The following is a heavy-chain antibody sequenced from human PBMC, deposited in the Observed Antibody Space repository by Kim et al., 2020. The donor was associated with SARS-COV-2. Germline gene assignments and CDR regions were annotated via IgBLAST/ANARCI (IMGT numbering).Heavy chain of an antibody. J-gene: IGHJ5*02. CDR1: GGSINNYY. CDR2: IYYSGST. D-gene: IGHD4-17*01. V-gene: IGHV4-59*13. Sequence: SETLSLTCTVSGGSINNYYWSWIRQPPGKGLEWIGYIYYSGSTNYNPSLKSRVTISVDTSKNQFFLKLSSVTAADTAVYYCAGDWSGYGDANWFDPWGQGSLVTVSS. CDR3: AGDWSGYGDANWFDP.